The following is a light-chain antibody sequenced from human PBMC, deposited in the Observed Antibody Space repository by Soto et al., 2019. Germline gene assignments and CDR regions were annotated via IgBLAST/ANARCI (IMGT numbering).Light chain of an antibody. V-gene: IGKV1-33*01. CDR2: DAS. CDR1: QDIRNN. Sequence: DIQITQSPSSLSASVGEGVTITCQASQDIRNNLNWYHQKPGQAPKVLIYDASNLGTGVPSRFSGSGSGTDFNLTISSLQTEDFATYFCHQYENYPITFGQGTRLEIK. CDR3: HQYENYPIT. J-gene: IGKJ5*01.